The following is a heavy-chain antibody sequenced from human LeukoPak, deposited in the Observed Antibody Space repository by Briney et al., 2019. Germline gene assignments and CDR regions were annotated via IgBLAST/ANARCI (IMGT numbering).Heavy chain of an antibody. J-gene: IGHJ4*02. Sequence: GASVKVSCKASGYTFTSYDINWVRQATGQGFEWMGWMNPNSGNTGYAQKFQGRVTMTRNTSISTAYMELSSLRSEDTAVYYCARGLFPMVVGASGYWGQGTLVTVSS. V-gene: IGHV1-8*01. CDR3: ARGLFPMVVGASGY. CDR2: MNPNSGNT. D-gene: IGHD1-26*01. CDR1: GYTFTSYD.